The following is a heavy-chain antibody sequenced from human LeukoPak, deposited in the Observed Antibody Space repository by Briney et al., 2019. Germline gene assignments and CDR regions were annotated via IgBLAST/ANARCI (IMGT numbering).Heavy chain of an antibody. CDR3: ARLQPESRGGAHFDY. J-gene: IGHJ4*02. D-gene: IGHD2-2*01. CDR2: VFYGGST. CDR1: GYSISSGIYY. Sequence: PSETLSLTCTVSGYSISSGIYYWGWIRQPPGKGLEWIGSVFYGGSTYYNPSLKSRVTISVDTSKNQFSLKLSSVTAADTAVYYCARLQPESRGGAHFDYWGQGTLVTVSS. V-gene: IGHV4-39*01.